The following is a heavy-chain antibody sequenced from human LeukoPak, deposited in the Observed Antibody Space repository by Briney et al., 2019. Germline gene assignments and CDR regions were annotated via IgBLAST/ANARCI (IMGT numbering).Heavy chain of an antibody. D-gene: IGHD1-26*01. CDR2: IYYSGST. V-gene: IGHV4-59*01. Sequence: PSETLSLTCTVSNGSISSYYWSWIRQPPGKGLEWIGYIYYSGSTIYNPSLKSRVTISVDTSKNQFSLKLNSVTAADTAVYYCARDGTNSGSYYRHFDFWGQGTLVTVSS. CDR3: ARDGTNSGSYYRHFDF. J-gene: IGHJ4*02. CDR1: NGSISSYY.